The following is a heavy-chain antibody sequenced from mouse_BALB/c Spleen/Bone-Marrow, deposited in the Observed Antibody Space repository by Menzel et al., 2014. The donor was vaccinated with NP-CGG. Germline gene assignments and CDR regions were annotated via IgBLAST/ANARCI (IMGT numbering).Heavy chain of an antibody. V-gene: IGHV14-3*02. CDR3: AMYYYGSSLFAY. Sequence: VQLQQSGAELVKPGASVKLYCTASGFNIKDTYMHWVKQRPEQGLEWIGRIDPANGNTKYDPEFQGKATITADTSSNTAYLQLSSLTSEDTAVYYCAMYYYGSSLFAYWGQGTLVTVSA. CDR1: GFNIKDTY. CDR2: IDPANGNT. J-gene: IGHJ3*01. D-gene: IGHD1-1*01.